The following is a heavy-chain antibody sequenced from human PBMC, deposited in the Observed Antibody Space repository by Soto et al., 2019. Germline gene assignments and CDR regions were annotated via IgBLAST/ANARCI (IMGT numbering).Heavy chain of an antibody. CDR1: GFTFSNYA. CDR2: ISSSSSYI. J-gene: IGHJ4*02. CDR3: ARDSTNYDLPPPFDY. V-gene: IGHV3-21*01. Sequence: GGSLRLSCAASGFTFSNYAMAWVRQAPGKGLEWVSSISSSSSYIYYADSVKGRFTISRDNAKNSLYLQMNSLRAEDTAVYYCARDSTNYDLPPPFDYWGQGTLVTVSS. D-gene: IGHD3-3*01.